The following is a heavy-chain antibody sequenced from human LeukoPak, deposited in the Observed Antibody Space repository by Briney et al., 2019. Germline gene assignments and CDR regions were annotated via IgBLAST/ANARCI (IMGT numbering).Heavy chain of an antibody. CDR1: GYTFTSYD. Sequence: ASVKVSCKASGYTFTSYDINWVRQATGQGLEWMGWMNPNSGNTGYAQKFQGRVTITRNTSISTAYMEPSSLTSEDTAVYYCARADSKRGRAFDIWGQGTMVTVSS. D-gene: IGHD3-22*01. V-gene: IGHV1-8*03. CDR3: ARADSKRGRAFDI. J-gene: IGHJ3*02. CDR2: MNPNSGNT.